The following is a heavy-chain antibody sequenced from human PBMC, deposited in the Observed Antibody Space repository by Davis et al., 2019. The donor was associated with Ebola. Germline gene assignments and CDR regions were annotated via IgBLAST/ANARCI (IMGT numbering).Heavy chain of an antibody. J-gene: IGHJ4*02. CDR1: GFTFEDYA. D-gene: IGHD3-10*01. Sequence: GGSLRLSCAASGFTFEDYAMHWVRQAPGKGLEWVSGISWNSGNIAYADSVKGRFTISRDNAKNSLYLQMNSLRAEDTAVYYCARSPVLWFGELLTGPNYFDYWGQGTLVTVSS. CDR3: ARSPVLWFGELLTGPNYFDY. CDR2: ISWNSGNI. V-gene: IGHV3-9*01.